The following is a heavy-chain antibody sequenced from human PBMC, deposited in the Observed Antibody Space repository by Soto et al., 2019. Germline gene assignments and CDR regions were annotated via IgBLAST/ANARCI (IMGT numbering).Heavy chain of an antibody. V-gene: IGHV3-33*01. J-gene: IGHJ3*01. CDR2: IWYDGSKN. Sequence: QVQLVESGGGVVQTGRSLRLSCAASGFTFSSYGMHWVRQAPGKGLEWVTAIWYDGSKNSYADSVKGRFTISRDNSKNTLYLQMNSLRAEDTAVYYCARWFGDLGAFAVWGQGTMVTVSS. CDR1: GFTFSSYG. D-gene: IGHD3-10*01. CDR3: ARWFGDLGAFAV.